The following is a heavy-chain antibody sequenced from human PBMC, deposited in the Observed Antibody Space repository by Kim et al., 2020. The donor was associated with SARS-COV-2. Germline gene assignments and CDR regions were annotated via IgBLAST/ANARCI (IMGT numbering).Heavy chain of an antibody. CDR3: ARDPLGDGYSFSDY. Sequence: GGSLRLSCAASQLTVSRNHMSWVRQAPGKGLEWVSVIYSGGMTSYAGSVKGRFTISRDSSKNTVNLQMNSLRADDTAVYYCARDPLGDGYSFSDYWGQGT. V-gene: IGHV3-53*01. CDR2: IYSGGMT. D-gene: IGHD4-4*01. CDR1: QLTVSRNH. J-gene: IGHJ4*02.